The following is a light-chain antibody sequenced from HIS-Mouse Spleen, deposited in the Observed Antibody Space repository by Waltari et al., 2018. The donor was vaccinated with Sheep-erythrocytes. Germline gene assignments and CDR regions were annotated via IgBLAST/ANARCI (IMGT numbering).Light chain of an antibody. CDR2: AAS. J-gene: IGKJ1*01. CDR3: QQANSVPST. Sequence: DIQMTQSPSSVSAYVGDRVTINCRASQGISSWLGWYQQKPGKAPKLLTYAASSLQSAVPSRFSGSGSGTDFTLTISSLQPQDFATYYCQQANSVPSTFGQGTKVEIK. V-gene: IGKV1-12*02. CDR1: QGISSW.